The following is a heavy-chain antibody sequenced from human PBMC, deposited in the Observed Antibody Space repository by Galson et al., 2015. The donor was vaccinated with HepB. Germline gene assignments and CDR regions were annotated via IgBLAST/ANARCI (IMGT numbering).Heavy chain of an antibody. CDR1: GDSVSSNSVG. D-gene: IGHD7-27*01. CDR2: TYYRSGWSN. J-gene: IGHJ4*02. V-gene: IGHV6-1*01. CDR3: AKSIHLGRGFDS. Sequence: CAISGDSVSSNSVGWNRIRQSPSRGLEWLGRTYYRSGWSNDYAVSVRSRITIYPDTSKNQFSLQLNSVTPEDTAVYYCAKSIHLGRGFDSWGQGTLVTVSS.